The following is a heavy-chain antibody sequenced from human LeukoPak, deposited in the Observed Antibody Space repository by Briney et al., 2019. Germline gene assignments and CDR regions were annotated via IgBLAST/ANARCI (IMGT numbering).Heavy chain of an antibody. D-gene: IGHD3-10*01. CDR1: GGTFSSYA. Sequence: ASVKVSCKASGGTFSSYAISWVRQAPGQGLEWMGGIIPIFGTANYAQKFQGRVTITADESTSTAYMELRSLRSDDTAVYYCARDMGFPPAFDIWGQGTMVTVSS. CDR3: ARDMGFPPAFDI. CDR2: IIPIFGTA. V-gene: IGHV1-69*13. J-gene: IGHJ3*02.